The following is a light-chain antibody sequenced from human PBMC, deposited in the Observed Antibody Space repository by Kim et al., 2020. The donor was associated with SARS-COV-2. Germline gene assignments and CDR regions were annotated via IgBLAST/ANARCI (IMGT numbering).Light chain of an antibody. CDR2: SNN. J-gene: IGLJ2*01. Sequence: SVSISCSGSSSNIGSNTVNWYQQLPGTAPKLLIYSNNQRPSGVPDRFSGSKSGTSASLAISGLQSEDEADYYCAAWDDSLNGPYVVFGGGTQLTVL. V-gene: IGLV1-44*01. CDR3: AAWDDSLNGPYVV. CDR1: SSNIGSNT.